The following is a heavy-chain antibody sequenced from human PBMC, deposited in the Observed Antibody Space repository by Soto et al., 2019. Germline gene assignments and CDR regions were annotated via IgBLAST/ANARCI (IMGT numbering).Heavy chain of an antibody. CDR2: IDPDDSYT. D-gene: IGHD5-12*01. V-gene: IGHV5-10-1*01. CDR1: GYSVTYYW. Sequence: GESLNISCKGSGYSVTYYWMSWVRQMPGKGLEWMGRIDPDDSYTNYSPSFQGHVSISADKSNSTVYLQWSSLQASDSTIYYCARRDKRGAYDHYLYYGMDVWGQGTTVTVS. J-gene: IGHJ6*02. CDR3: ARRDKRGAYDHYLYYGMDV.